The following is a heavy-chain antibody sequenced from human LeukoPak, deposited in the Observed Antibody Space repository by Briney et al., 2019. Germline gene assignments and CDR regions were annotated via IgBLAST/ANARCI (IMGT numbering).Heavy chain of an antibody. CDR1: SDSISSYY. CDR3: AREPIVTAGLAKD. CDR2: ISQSGSA. J-gene: IGHJ4*02. Sequence: PSETLSLTRTVSSDSISSYYWSWIRQPAGKGLEWIGSISQSGSAYYSPSLRGRVTISVDTSKNHFSLKLSSVTVADTALYYCAREPIVTAGLAKDWGQGILVTVSS. D-gene: IGHD6-13*01. V-gene: IGHV4-4*07.